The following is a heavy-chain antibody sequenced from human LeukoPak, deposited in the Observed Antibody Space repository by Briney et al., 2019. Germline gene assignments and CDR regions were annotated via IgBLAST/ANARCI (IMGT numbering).Heavy chain of an antibody. Sequence: SESLGLTCTIPDDSIYDYDWSWLRQPPGQGLEWNGYIYYIGSTNYTPSLESRVTISVDTSKNQFSLNLSAVTAADTAVYYCASVMFSGGRIQDHGDPTFDYWGQASQLSVSS. D-gene: IGHD3/OR15-3a*01. CDR2: IYYIGST. CDR3: ASVMFSGGRIQDHGDPTFDY. V-gene: IGHV4-59*01. J-gene: IGHJ4*02. CDR1: DDSIYDYD.